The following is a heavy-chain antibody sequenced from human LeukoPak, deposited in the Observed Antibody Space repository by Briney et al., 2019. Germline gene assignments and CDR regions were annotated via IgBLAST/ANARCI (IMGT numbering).Heavy chain of an antibody. Sequence: ASVKVCCKVSGYTLTELSMHWVRQAPGKGLEWMGGFDPEDGETIYAQKFQGRVTMTEDTSTDTAYMELSSLRSEDTAVYYCATSPRRLMTTVTTFAYWGQGTLVTVSS. CDR2: FDPEDGET. J-gene: IGHJ4*02. D-gene: IGHD4-17*01. CDR1: GYTLTELS. CDR3: ATSPRRLMTTVTTFAY. V-gene: IGHV1-24*01.